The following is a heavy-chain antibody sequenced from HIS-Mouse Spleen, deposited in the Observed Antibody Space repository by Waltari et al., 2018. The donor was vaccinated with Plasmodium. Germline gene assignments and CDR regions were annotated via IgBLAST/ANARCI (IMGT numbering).Heavy chain of an antibody. V-gene: IGHV4-39*07. CDR3: ARGRGACFDY. CDR1: GGSISSSSYY. CDR2: CYYSGST. Sequence: QLQLQESGPGLVKPSETLSLTCTVSGGSISSSSYYWGWIRQPPGKGLEWIGSCYYSGSTSYNPSLKSRVTISVDTSKNQFSLKLSSVTAADTAVYYCARGRGACFDYWGQGTLVTVSS. D-gene: IGHD3-16*01. J-gene: IGHJ4*02.